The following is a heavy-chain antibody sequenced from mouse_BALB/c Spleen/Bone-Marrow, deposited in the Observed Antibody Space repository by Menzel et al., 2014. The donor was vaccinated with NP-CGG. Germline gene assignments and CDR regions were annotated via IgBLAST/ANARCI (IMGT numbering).Heavy chain of an antibody. CDR2: IDPANGNT. J-gene: IGHJ3*01. V-gene: IGHV14-3*02. CDR3: ARGDYGGFAY. D-gene: IGHD2-4*01. CDR1: GFNIKDTY. Sequence: EVQGVESGAELVKPGASVRLSCTASGFNIKDTYMHWVKQRPEQGLEWIGRIDPANGNTKYDPKFQGKATITADTSSNTAYLQLSSLTSEDTAVYYCARGDYGGFAYRGQGTLVTVSA.